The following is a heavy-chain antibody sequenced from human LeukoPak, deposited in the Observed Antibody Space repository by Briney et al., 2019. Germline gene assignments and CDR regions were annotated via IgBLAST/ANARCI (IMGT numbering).Heavy chain of an antibody. CDR1: GGSISSYY. J-gene: IGHJ4*02. V-gene: IGHV4-59*01. D-gene: IGHD1-7*01. CDR2: IYYSGST. Sequence: SETLSLTCTVSGGSISSYYWSWIRQPPGKGLEWIGYIYYSGSTNYNPSLKSRVTIPVDTSKNQFSLKLSSVTAADTAVYYCARLDANFADFWGQGTLVTVSS. CDR3: ARLDANFADF.